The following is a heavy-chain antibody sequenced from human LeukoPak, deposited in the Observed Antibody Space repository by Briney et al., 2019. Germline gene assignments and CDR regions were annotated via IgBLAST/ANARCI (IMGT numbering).Heavy chain of an antibody. CDR1: GITLSHYG. D-gene: IGHD3/OR15-3a*01. Sequence: PGGSLRLSCAVSGITLSHYGMSWVRQAPGKGLEWVAGISDSGGSTKYADSVKGRFTISRDNPKNTLFLQMNSLRAEDTAVYFCAKRGVVIRVILVGFHKEAYYFESWGQGALVTVSS. J-gene: IGHJ4*02. CDR2: ISDSGGST. V-gene: IGHV3-23*01. CDR3: AKRGVVIRVILVGFHKEAYYFES.